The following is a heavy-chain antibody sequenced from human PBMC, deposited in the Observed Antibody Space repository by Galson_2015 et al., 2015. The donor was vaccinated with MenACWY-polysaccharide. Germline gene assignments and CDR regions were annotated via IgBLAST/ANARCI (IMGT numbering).Heavy chain of an antibody. V-gene: IGHV4-39*02. Sequence: IRQPPGKGLEWIGTTSYTGSTYYNPSLKGRVAFSTDTSNNHFSLTVTSVTAADTAVYYCARRRKRVAGEFDYWGQGTLVTVSS. J-gene: IGHJ4*02. D-gene: IGHD6-19*01. CDR3: ARRRKRVAGEFDY. CDR2: TSYTGST.